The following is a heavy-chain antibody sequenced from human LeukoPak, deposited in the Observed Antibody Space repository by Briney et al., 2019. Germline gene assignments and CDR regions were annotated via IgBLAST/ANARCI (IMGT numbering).Heavy chain of an antibody. CDR2: IYYSGST. CDR1: GGSISSSSCY. D-gene: IGHD1-1*01. CDR3: ASPKGLEPSTNLSR. Sequence: SETLSLTCTVSGGSISSSSCYWGWIRQPQGKGLEWIGSIYYSGSTYYNPSLKSRVTISVDTSKNQFSLKLSSVTAADTAVYYCASPKGLEPSTNLSRWGQGTLVTVSS. J-gene: IGHJ4*02. V-gene: IGHV4-39*01.